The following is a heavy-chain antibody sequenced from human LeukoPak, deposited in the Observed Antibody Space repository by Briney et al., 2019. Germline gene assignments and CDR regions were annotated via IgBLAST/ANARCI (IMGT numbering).Heavy chain of an antibody. CDR1: GFTFSSYW. CDR3: ARDGCSSTSCYGFDY. Sequence: GGSLRLSCAASGFTFSSYWMSWVRQAPGKGLEWVANIKQDGSEKYYVDSVKGRFTISRDNAKNSLYLQMNSLRAEDTAVYYCARDGCSSTSCYGFDYWGQGTLVTVSS. V-gene: IGHV3-7*01. CDR2: IKQDGSEK. J-gene: IGHJ4*02. D-gene: IGHD2-2*01.